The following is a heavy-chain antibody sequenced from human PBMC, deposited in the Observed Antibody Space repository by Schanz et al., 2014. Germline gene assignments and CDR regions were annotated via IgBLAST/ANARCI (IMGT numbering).Heavy chain of an antibody. CDR1: GFTFGDHS. V-gene: IGHV3-49*04. D-gene: IGHD6-19*01. J-gene: IGHJ4*01. CDR3: PRRTMAVPAYYYDS. Sequence: EVQLVESGGGLVQPGRSLRLSCTASGFTFGDHSMSWVRQAPGKGLEWVGFIRSKAYGGTTEYAASVKGRFTISRDDSNSIMYLQMNGLKIDDTAVYYCPRRTMAVPAYYYDSWGQGILVAVSS. CDR2: IRSKAYGGTT.